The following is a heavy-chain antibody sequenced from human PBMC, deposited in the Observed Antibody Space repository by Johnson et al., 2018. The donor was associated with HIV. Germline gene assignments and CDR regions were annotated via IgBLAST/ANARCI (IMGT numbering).Heavy chain of an antibody. D-gene: IGHD6-6*01. Sequence: VQLVESGGGLVQPGGSLRLSCAASGFTFSSYDMHWVRQATGKGLEWVSAIGTAGDTYYPGSVKGRFTISRENAKNSLYLQMNSLRAEDTAVYYCAAPRWLRSSSKTSEGEGGAFDIWGQGTMVTVSS. CDR3: AAPRWLRSSSKTSEGEGGAFDI. J-gene: IGHJ3*02. V-gene: IGHV3-13*01. CDR2: IGTAGDT. CDR1: GFTFSSYD.